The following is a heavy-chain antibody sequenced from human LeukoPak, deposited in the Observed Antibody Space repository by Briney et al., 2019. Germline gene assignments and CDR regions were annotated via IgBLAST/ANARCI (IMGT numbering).Heavy chain of an antibody. CDR1: GFTFSSYA. CDR3: AKARYYYDGSGLDAFDI. Sequence: GGSLRLSCAASGFTFSSYAMSWVRQAPGKGLEWVSAISGSGGSTYYADSVKGRFTISRDNSKNTLYLQMNSLRAEDTAVYYCAKARYYYDGSGLDAFDIWGQGTMVTVSS. V-gene: IGHV3-23*01. J-gene: IGHJ3*02. D-gene: IGHD3-22*01. CDR2: ISGSGGST.